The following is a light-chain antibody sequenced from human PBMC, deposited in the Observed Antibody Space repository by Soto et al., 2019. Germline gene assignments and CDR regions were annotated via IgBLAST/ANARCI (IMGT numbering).Light chain of an antibody. V-gene: IGLV2-14*01. CDR2: DVS. CDR3: SPYTSSSTLRV. Sequence: QSVLTQPASVSGSPGQSITISCTGTSSDVGGYNYVSWYQQHPGKAPKLMIYDVSNRPSGVSNRFSGSKSGNTASLTISGLQADDEADYYCSPYTSSSTLRVFGTGTKVTVL. J-gene: IGLJ1*01. CDR1: SSDVGGYNY.